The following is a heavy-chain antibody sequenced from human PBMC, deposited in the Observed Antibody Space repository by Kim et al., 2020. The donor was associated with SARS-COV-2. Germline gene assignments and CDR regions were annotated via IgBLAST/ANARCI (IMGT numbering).Heavy chain of an antibody. Sequence: YYNPSLKRRVTISVDTSKNQFSLKLSSVTAADTAVYYCARDLGTVTYFDYWGQGTLVTVSS. J-gene: IGHJ4*02. V-gene: IGHV4-31*02. D-gene: IGHD4-17*01. CDR3: ARDLGTVTYFDY.